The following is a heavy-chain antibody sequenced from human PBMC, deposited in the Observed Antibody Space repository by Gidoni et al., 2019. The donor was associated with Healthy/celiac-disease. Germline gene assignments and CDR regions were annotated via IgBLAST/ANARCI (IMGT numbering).Heavy chain of an antibody. J-gene: IGHJ4*02. CDR2: IDWDDDK. Sequence: QVTLRESGPALVKPTQTLTLTCTFSGFSLSTSGMCVSWIRQPPGKALEWLALIDWDDDKYYSTSLKTRLTISKDTSKNQVVLTMTNMDPVDTATYYCARIQRGRSGWLSPDYWGQGTLVTVSS. CDR1: GFSLSTSGMC. V-gene: IGHV2-70*01. D-gene: IGHD6-19*01. CDR3: ARIQRGRSGWLSPDY.